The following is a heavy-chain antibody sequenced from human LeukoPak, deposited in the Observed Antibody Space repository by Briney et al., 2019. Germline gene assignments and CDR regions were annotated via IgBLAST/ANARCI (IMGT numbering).Heavy chain of an antibody. CDR1: GYSFTSYG. CDR2: ISTYNGNT. D-gene: IGHD6-13*01. CDR3: ARGPSYTSSWSTGYYFDY. V-gene: IGHV1-18*01. J-gene: IGHJ4*02. Sequence: ASVKVSCKASGYSFTSYGISWVRQAPGQGLEWMGWISTYNGNTNYEQKFQGRVTMTADTFTRTAYMEMRSLRSDDTAVYYCARGPSYTSSWSTGYYFDYWGREPWSPSPQ.